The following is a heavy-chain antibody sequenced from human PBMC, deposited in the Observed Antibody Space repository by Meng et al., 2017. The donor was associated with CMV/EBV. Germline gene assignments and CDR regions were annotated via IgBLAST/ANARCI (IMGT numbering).Heavy chain of an antibody. CDR3: ARGGTAIPDY. D-gene: IGHD5-18*01. V-gene: IGHV3-53*01. J-gene: IGHJ4*02. CDR2: IYSGGST. Sequence: EVWLGESGAGLLLPGGSLRLSCAASGFTVSSNYMSWVRQAPGKGLEWVSVIYSGGSTYYADSVKGRFTISRDNSKNTLYLQMNSLRAEDTAVYYCARGGTAIPDYWGQGTLVTVSS. CDR1: GFTVSSNY.